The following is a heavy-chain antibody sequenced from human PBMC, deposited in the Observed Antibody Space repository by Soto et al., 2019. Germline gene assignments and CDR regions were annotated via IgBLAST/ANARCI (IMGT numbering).Heavy chain of an antibody. J-gene: IGHJ4*02. CDR3: ARDYYGSGSYYNQGGFDY. D-gene: IGHD3-10*01. Sequence: ASVKVSCKASGYTVTSYGISWVRQAPGQGLEWMGWISAYNGNTNYAQKHQGRVTMTTDTSTSTAYMELRSLRSDDTALYYCARDYYGSGSYYNQGGFDYWGQGTLVTVSS. V-gene: IGHV1-18*01. CDR2: ISAYNGNT. CDR1: GYTVTSYG.